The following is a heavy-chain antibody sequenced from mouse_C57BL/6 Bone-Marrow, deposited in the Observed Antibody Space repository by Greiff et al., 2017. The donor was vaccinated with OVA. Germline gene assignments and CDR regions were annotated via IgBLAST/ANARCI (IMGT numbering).Heavy chain of an antibody. CDR2: IHPNSGST. Sequence: QVQLQQPGAELVKPGASVKLSCKASGYTFTSYWMHWVKQRPGQALEWIGMIHPNSGSTNYNEKFKSKATLTVDKSSSTAYMQLRSLTSEDSAVYYCAGPSYWYFDVWGTGTTVTVSS. J-gene: IGHJ1*03. CDR1: GYTFTSYW. V-gene: IGHV1-64*01. CDR3: AGPSYWYFDV.